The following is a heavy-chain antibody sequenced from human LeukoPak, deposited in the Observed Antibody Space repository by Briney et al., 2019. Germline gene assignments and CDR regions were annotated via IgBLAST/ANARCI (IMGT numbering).Heavy chain of an antibody. V-gene: IGHV4-4*07. CDR3: ARVLGSGSYRSPSRAYNWFDP. CDR2: IYTSGST. D-gene: IGHD3-10*01. CDR1: GGSISSYY. Sequence: KASETLSLTCTVSGGSISSYYWSWIRQPAGKGVEGVGRIYTSGSTNYNPSLKSRVIISVATSKNQFSLNLSSVTAADTAVYYCARVLGSGSYRSPSRAYNWFDPWGQGTLVTVSS. J-gene: IGHJ5*02.